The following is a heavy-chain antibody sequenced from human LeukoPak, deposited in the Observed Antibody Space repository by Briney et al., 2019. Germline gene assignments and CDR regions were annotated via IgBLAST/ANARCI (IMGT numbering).Heavy chain of an antibody. CDR1: GFTLSAYW. CDR2: IEGDGNRI. D-gene: IGHD3-22*01. V-gene: IGHV3-74*01. J-gene: IGHJ3*02. CDR3: ARGRYDSSGTHAFDI. Sequence: GGSLRLSCAASGFTLSAYWMHWVRQAPGKGLMWVSRIEGDGNRITYADSVKGRFTISRDNAKNTLYLQMNSLRAEDTAVYYCARGRYDSSGTHAFDIWGQGTMVTVSS.